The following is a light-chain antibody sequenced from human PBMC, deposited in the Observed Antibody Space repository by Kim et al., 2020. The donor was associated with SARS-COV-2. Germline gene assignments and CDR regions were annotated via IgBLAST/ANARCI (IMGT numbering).Light chain of an antibody. V-gene: IGLV2-14*03. CDR1: GTDVGGHNA. Sequence: QSALTQPASVSASPGQSITISCTGTGTDVGGHNAVSWYQQHPGKVPKLIIYDVSQRPSGISDRFSASKSGNTASLTISGLQTDDEADYYCSSYAINGAYVCGTGTKVTVL. J-gene: IGLJ1*01. CDR2: DVS. CDR3: SSYAINGAYV.